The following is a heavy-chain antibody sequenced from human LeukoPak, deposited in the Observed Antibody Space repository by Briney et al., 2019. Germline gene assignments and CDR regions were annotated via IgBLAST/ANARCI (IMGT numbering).Heavy chain of an antibody. CDR3: ARGPHQYCSGGSCYQFDY. CDR2: IYYSGST. J-gene: IGHJ4*02. V-gene: IGHV4-30-4*01. Sequence: SETLSLTCTVSGGSISSGDYYWSWIRQPPGKGLEWIGYIYYSGSTYYNPSLKSRVTISVDTSKNQFSLKLNSVTAADTAVYYCARGPHQYCSGGSCYQFDYWGQGTLVTVSS. CDR1: GGSISSGDYY. D-gene: IGHD2-15*01.